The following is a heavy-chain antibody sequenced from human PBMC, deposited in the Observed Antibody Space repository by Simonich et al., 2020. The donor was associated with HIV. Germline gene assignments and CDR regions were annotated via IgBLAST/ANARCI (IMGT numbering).Heavy chain of an antibody. V-gene: IGHV7-4-1*02. CDR3: ATGAPWGIDD. CDR1: GYSFTNYA. J-gene: IGHJ4*02. Sequence: QVQLVPSGSELKQPGASVKVSCKASGYSFTNYAMHWVRQAPGQGHDWMGWINTNTGNPTYAQAFTGRFVFSLDTSGSTAYLRISGLKAEDTAVYYCATGAPWGIDDWGQGTLVTVSS. D-gene: IGHD7-27*01. CDR2: INTNTGNP.